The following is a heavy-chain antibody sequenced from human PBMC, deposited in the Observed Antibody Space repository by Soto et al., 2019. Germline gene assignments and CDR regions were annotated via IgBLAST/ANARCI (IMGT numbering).Heavy chain of an antibody. CDR3: ARGSSPGYSSSWYYFDY. D-gene: IGHD6-13*01. J-gene: IGHJ4*02. CDR2: ISSSSSYI. CDR1: GFTFSSYS. V-gene: IGHV3-21*01. Sequence: GGSLRLSCAASGFTFSSYSMNWVRQAPGKGLEWVSSISSSSSYIYYADSVKGRFTISRDNAKNSLYLQMNGLRAEGTAVYYCARGSSPGYSSSWYYFDYWGQGTLVTVSS.